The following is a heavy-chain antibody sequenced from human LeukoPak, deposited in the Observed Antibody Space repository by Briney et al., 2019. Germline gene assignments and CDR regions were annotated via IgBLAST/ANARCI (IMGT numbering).Heavy chain of an antibody. V-gene: IGHV6-1*01. CDR3: ARDGGYCSSTSCLRWFDP. CDR2: TYYRSKWYN. J-gene: IGHJ5*02. D-gene: IGHD2-2*01. Sequence: SQTLSLTCAISGDSVSSNSAAWNWIRQSPSRGLEWLGRTYYRSKWYNDYAVSVKSRITINPDTSKNQFSLQLNSVTPEDTAVYYCARDGGYCSSTSCLRWFDPWGQGTLVTVSS. CDR1: GDSVSSNSAA.